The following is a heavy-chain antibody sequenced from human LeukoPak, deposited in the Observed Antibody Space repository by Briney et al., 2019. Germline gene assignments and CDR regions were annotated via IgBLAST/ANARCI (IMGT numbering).Heavy chain of an antibody. V-gene: IGHV3-15*01. J-gene: IGHJ4*02. CDR2: IKSRTDGGTT. CDR1: GFTFSNAW. D-gene: IGHD6-19*01. CDR3: ARAEKVAGYFDY. Sequence: PGGSLRLSCAASGFTFSNAWMSWVRQAPGKGLEWVGRIKSRTDGGTTDYAAPVKGKFTISRDDSKNTLYLQMNSLNTEDTAVYYCARAEKVAGYFDYWGQGILVTVSS.